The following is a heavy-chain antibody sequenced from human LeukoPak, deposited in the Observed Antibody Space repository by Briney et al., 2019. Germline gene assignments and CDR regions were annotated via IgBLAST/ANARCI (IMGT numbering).Heavy chain of an antibody. CDR3: ATGYCSSTNCRIDY. CDR1: GYTFTSYG. V-gene: IGHV1-18*01. Sequence: ASVKVSCKASGYTFTSYGTSWVRQAPGQGLEWMGWIRVYNGDTNYAQKLQGRVTMTTDTSTSTAYMELRSLRSDDTAVYYCATGYCSSTNCRIDYWGQGTLVSVSS. CDR2: IRVYNGDT. J-gene: IGHJ4*02. D-gene: IGHD2-2*03.